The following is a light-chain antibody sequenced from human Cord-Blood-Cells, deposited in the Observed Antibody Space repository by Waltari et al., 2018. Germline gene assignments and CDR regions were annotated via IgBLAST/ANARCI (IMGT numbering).Light chain of an antibody. CDR1: QSISSW. CDR3: QQYNSDPVT. CDR2: KAS. J-gene: IGKJ2*01. Sequence: DIQMTQSPSTLSASVGDRVTIPCRASQSISSWLAWYQQKPGKAPKLLIYKASSVESGVPSRFSGSGSGTEFTLTISSLQPDDFATYYCQQYNSDPVTFGEGTKLEIK. V-gene: IGKV1-5*03.